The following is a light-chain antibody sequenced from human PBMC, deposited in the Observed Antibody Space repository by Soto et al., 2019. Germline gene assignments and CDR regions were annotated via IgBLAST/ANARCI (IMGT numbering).Light chain of an antibody. J-gene: IGLJ2*01. V-gene: IGLV1-51*01. CDR2: DNN. CDR3: GTWDSSLSPVV. Sequence: QSVLTQPPSVSAAPGQKVTISCSGSSSNIGNNYVSWYQQLPGTAPKLLIYDNNKRPSGIPDRFSGSKSGTSATLGISGLQTVDEADYYCGTWDSSLSPVVFGGGTKQTVL. CDR1: SSNIGNNY.